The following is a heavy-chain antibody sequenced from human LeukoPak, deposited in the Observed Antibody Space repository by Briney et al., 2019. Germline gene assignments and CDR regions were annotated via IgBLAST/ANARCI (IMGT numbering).Heavy chain of an antibody. CDR1: GFTFSSYA. Sequence: GGSLRLSCAASGFTFSSYAMSWVRQAPGKGLEWASAISGSGGSTYYADSVKGRFTISRDNSKNTLYLQMNSLRAEDTAVYNCAKMGGDYGGLDYWGQGTLVTVSS. CDR3: AKMGGDYGGLDY. CDR2: ISGSGGST. D-gene: IGHD4-17*01. V-gene: IGHV3-23*01. J-gene: IGHJ4*02.